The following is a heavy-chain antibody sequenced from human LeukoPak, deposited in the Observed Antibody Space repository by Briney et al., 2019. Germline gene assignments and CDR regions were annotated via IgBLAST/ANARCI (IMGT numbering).Heavy chain of an antibody. CDR2: IYHSGST. J-gene: IGHJ6*03. CDR3: ARAGGYLGYMDV. V-gene: IGHV4-38-2*02. D-gene: IGHD5-18*01. Sequence: PSETLSLTCTVSGYSISSGYYWGWIRQPPGKGLEWIGSIYHSGSTYYNPSLKSRVTISVDTSKNQFSLKLSSVTAADTAVYYCARAGGYLGYMDVWGKGTTVTISS. CDR1: GYSISSGYY.